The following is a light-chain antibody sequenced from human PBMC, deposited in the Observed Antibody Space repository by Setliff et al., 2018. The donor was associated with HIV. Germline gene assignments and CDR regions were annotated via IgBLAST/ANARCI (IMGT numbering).Light chain of an antibody. CDR3: ATWDDSLNGKV. CDR1: SSNIGSNM. J-gene: IGLJ1*01. CDR2: RNN. Sequence: LTQPPSASGTHGQRVTSYCSGSSSNIGSNMVNGYQNLPGTAPKLLIYRNNRRPSGVPDRFSGSKSGTSASLAISGLQSEEEADYYCATWDDSLNGKVFGSGTKVTVL. V-gene: IGLV1-44*01.